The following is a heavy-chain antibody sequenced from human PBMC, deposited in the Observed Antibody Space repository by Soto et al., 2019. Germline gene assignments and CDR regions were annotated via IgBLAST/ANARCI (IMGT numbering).Heavy chain of an antibody. CDR1: GYTFTNYY. CDR2: INPSGGSA. V-gene: IGHV1-46*01. J-gene: IGHJ4*02. Sequence: ASVKVSCKASGYTFTNYYIHWVRQAPGQGLEWMGMINPSGGSATYAQIFQGRVTMARDTSTSTVFMQLSSLRSEDTAVYYCARDRLSITMTLRYIDFWGQGTLVTVSS. D-gene: IGHD3-3*01. CDR3: ARDRLSITMTLRYIDF.